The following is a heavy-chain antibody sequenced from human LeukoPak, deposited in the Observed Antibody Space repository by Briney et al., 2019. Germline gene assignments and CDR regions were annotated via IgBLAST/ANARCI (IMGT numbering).Heavy chain of an antibody. D-gene: IGHD1-26*01. CDR2: IKQDGSEK. CDR1: GFTFSSYW. Sequence: GGSLRLSCAASGFTFSSYWMSWVRQAPGKGLEWVANIKQDGSEKYYVDSVKGRFTISRDNSKNTLYLQMGGLRAEDMAVYYCARSELSAYYYYMDVWGKGTTVTVSS. J-gene: IGHJ6*03. V-gene: IGHV3-7*01. CDR3: ARSELSAYYYYMDV.